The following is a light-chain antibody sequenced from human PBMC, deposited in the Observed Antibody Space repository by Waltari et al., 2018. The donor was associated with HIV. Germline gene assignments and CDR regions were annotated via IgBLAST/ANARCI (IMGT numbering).Light chain of an antibody. CDR2: GSS. CDR3: QQYNNWPWT. Sequence: EIVMTQSPATLSVSPGERPTLSCRASQSVSSGLAWFQQKPGQGPRLLMYGSSIRATDIPARFSGSGSGTEFTLTINNLQSEDFAIYYCQQYNNWPWTFGQGTKVKI. J-gene: IGKJ1*01. CDR1: QSVSSG. V-gene: IGKV3-15*01.